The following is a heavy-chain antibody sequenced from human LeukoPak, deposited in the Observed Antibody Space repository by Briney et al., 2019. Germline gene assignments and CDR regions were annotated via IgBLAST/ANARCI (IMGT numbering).Heavy chain of an antibody. D-gene: IGHD3-22*01. J-gene: IGHJ4*02. CDR3: ARESGYYDSGGYFDY. Sequence: GGSLRLSCAASGSTFDDYGMSWVRQAPAKGLEWVSVIYSRGSTYYADSVKGRFTISRDNSKNTLYLQMNSLRAEDTALDYCARESGYYDSGGYFDYWGQGTLVTVSS. V-gene: IGHV3-53*01. CDR2: IYSRGST. CDR1: GSTFDDYG.